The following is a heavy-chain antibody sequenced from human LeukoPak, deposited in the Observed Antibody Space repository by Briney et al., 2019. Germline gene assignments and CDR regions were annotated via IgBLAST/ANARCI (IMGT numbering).Heavy chain of an antibody. Sequence: PSDTLSLTCTVSGGSISGYYWGWIRQPPGKGLESLGYIYSNGNANYNPSLKSRLTISVDASNNHVSLKLTFVTAADSAVYYCARRLKLSSSWAYFDYWGQGTPVSVST. CDR2: IYSNGNA. CDR1: GGSISGYY. D-gene: IGHD6-19*01. V-gene: IGHV4-59*08. J-gene: IGHJ4*02. CDR3: ARRLKLSSSWAYFDY.